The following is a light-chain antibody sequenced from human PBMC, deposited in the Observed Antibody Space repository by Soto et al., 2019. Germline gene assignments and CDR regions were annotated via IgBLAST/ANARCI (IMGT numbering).Light chain of an antibody. J-gene: IGLJ1*01. CDR3: SSFTTSNTLV. CDR2: EVS. V-gene: IGLV2-14*01. Sequence: QSALTQPASVSGSPGQSITISCTGTSSDVGGYNYVSWYQQHPRKAPKLMIYEVSDRPSGVPDRFSGSKSGNTASLTISGLQAEDEADYYCSSFTTSNTLVFGTGTKLTVL. CDR1: SSDVGGYNY.